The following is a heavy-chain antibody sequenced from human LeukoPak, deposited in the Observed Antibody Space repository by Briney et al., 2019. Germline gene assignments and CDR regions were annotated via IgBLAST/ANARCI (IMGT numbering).Heavy chain of an antibody. V-gene: IGHV4-59*11. Sequence: SETLSLTCTVPGGSISSHYWSWIRQPPGKGLEWIGYMYDSVRTKDNPSLKSRVTLSVDTSNNRFSLMVTSVTAADTAIYYCARLHDSTGPYYDYNMDVWDQGTTVTVSS. CDR1: GGSISSHY. CDR2: MYDSVRT. CDR3: ARLHDSTGPYYDYNMDV. D-gene: IGHD3-10*01. J-gene: IGHJ6*02.